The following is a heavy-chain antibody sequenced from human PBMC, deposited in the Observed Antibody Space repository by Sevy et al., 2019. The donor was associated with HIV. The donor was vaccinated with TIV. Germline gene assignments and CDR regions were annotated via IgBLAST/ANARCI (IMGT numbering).Heavy chain of an antibody. D-gene: IGHD2-15*01. CDR3: ARLRYCSGGSCSNFDY. CDR1: GYSFTSYW. CDR2: IYPGDSDT. V-gene: IGHV5-51*01. Sequence: GESLKISCKGSGYSFTSYWIGWVRQMPGKGLEWIGIIYPGDSDTRYSPSFQGQVTISADKSISTAYLQWSSLKASDTAMYYCARLRYCSGGSCSNFDYWGQGTLVTVSS. J-gene: IGHJ4*02.